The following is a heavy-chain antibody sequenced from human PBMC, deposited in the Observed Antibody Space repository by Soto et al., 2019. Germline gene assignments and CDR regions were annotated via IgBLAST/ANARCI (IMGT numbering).Heavy chain of an antibody. J-gene: IGHJ3*02. CDR3: ASWAVPAAMGDDAFDI. D-gene: IGHD2-2*01. CDR2: INSDGSST. Sequence: GGSLRLSCAASGFTFSSYWMHWVRQAPGKGLVWVSRINSDGSSTSYADSVKGRFTISRDNAKNTLYLQMNSLRAEDTAVYYCASWAVPAAMGDDAFDIWGQGTMVTVSS. V-gene: IGHV3-74*01. CDR1: GFTFSSYW.